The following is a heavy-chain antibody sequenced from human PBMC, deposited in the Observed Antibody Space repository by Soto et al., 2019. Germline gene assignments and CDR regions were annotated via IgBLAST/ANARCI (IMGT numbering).Heavy chain of an antibody. V-gene: IGHV1-58*01. Sequence: ASVKVSCKASGFTFTSSAVQWVRQARGQRLEWKGWIVVGSGNTNYAQNLQGRLTMTTDRSTSTAYMELRSLRSDDTAVYYCARGKDYFYYYMDVWGKGTTVTVSS. J-gene: IGHJ6*03. CDR1: GFTFTSSA. CDR2: IVVGSGNT. CDR3: ARGKDYFYYYMDV.